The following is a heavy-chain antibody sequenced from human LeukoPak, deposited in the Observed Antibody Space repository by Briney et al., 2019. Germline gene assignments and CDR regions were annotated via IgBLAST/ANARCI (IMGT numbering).Heavy chain of an antibody. J-gene: IGHJ4*02. Sequence: SDTLSLTCAVYGVPFSGYYWSWIRQPPGKGLEWIVEINHSGSTNYNPSLKSRGTISVGTSKNQFSLKLSSVTAADTAVYYCARGNYYDSSGYEPLFDYWGQGTLVTVSS. D-gene: IGHD3-22*01. V-gene: IGHV4-34*01. CDR1: GVPFSGYY. CDR3: ARGNYYDSSGYEPLFDY. CDR2: INHSGST.